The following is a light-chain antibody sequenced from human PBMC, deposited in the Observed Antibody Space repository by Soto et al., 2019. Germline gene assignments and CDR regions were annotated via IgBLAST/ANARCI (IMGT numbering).Light chain of an antibody. J-gene: IGLJ2*01. CDR2: EGT. CDR3: CSYAGPSKI. CDR1: SSDVGSYNF. V-gene: IGLV2-23*01. Sequence: QSALTQPASVSGSPGQSITISCTGNSSDVGSYNFVSWFQQHPGKVPKLIIYEGTERPSGVSNCFSASKSGNTASLTISGLQPEDEADYYCCSYAGPSKIFGGGTKVTVL.